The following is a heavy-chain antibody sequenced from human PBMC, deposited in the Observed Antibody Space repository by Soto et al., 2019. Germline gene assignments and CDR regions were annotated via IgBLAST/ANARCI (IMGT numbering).Heavy chain of an antibody. CDR3: AHRRALVDY. CDR1: GFSLSTRGVG. Sequence: QITLKESGPTLVKPTQTLTLTCTFSGFSLSTRGVGVGWIRQPPGKALEWLALIYWNDDKRYSPSLKSRLTITKDTAKNQVVLTMTNMDPVDTSAYYCAHRRALVDYWGQGTLVTVSS. V-gene: IGHV2-5*01. CDR2: IYWNDDK. J-gene: IGHJ4*02.